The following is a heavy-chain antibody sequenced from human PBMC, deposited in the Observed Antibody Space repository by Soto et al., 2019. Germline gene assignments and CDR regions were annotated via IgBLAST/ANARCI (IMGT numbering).Heavy chain of an antibody. Sequence: QVQLVESGGGLVKPGGSLRLSCAASGFTFSDYSMSWIRQAPGKGLEWVSYISSSDSIIYYTDSVKGRFTISRDNAKNSLYLQMNSLRAEDTAVYYCVRDLGYYDSSGYFDYWGQGTLVTVSS. CDR2: ISSSDSII. CDR1: GFTFSDYS. J-gene: IGHJ4*02. D-gene: IGHD3-22*01. CDR3: VRDLGYYDSSGYFDY. V-gene: IGHV3-11*01.